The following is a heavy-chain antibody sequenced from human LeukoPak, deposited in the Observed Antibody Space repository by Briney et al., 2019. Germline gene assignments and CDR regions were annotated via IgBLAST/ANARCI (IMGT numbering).Heavy chain of an antibody. J-gene: IGHJ4*02. D-gene: IGHD2-15*01. Sequence: GGSLRLSCAASGFTFSSYGMHWVRQAPGKGLEWVAFIRYDGSNKYYADSVKGRFTISRDNSKNTLYLQMNSLRAEDTAVYYCAKDRQTRYCSGGSCYTVDYWGQGTLVTVSS. V-gene: IGHV3-30*02. CDR3: AKDRQTRYCSGGSCYTVDY. CDR1: GFTFSSYG. CDR2: IRYDGSNK.